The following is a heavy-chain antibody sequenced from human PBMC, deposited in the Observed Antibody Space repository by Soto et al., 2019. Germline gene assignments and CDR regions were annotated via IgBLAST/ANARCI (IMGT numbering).Heavy chain of an antibody. V-gene: IGHV3-72*01. J-gene: IGHJ4*02. Sequence: GGSLRLSCAGSGFTLSDHYIDWVRQAPGKGLEWVGRSRDKAQGYSTAYAASVKGRFTTSRDDSKNTVFLEMNSLKSEDTALYYCAITAMINRDSSTSFDYWGQGTQVTSPQ. CDR2: SRDKAQGYST. CDR1: GFTLSDHY. CDR3: AITAMINRDSSTSFDY. D-gene: IGHD5-18*01.